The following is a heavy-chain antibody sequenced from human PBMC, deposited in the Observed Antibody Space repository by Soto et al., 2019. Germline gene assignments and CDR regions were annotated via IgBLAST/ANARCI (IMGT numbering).Heavy chain of an antibody. V-gene: IGHV4-59*01. D-gene: IGHD3-16*01. CDR2: IHYSGST. CDR3: ARRRVGGGKSRLDF. J-gene: IGHJ4*02. Sequence: PSETLSLTCTVSGGSISSYYWIWIRQSPGKGLEWIGYIHYSGSTKSNPSLKSRVTISVDTSRNLVSLKLSSVTAADSAVYHCARRRVGGGKSRLDFWGTGILVTVSP. CDR1: GGSISSYY.